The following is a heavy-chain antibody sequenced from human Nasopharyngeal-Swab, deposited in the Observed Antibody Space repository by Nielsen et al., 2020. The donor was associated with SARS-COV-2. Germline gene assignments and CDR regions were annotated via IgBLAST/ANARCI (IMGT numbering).Heavy chain of an antibody. D-gene: IGHD2-2*01. V-gene: IGHV4-61*02. Sequence: LRLSCTVSGGSISSNNYYWSWIRQPAGKGLEWIGRIYTSGSTNYNPSLKSRVTISADTSKNQFSLKLSSVTAADTAVYYCARVPGGAYCSSTSCYFWYFDLWGRGTLVTVSS. CDR3: ARVPGGAYCSSTSCYFWYFDL. CDR1: GGSISSNNYY. J-gene: IGHJ2*01. CDR2: IYTSGST.